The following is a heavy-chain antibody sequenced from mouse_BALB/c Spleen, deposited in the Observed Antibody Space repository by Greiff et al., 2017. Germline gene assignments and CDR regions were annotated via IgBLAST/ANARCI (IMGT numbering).Heavy chain of an antibody. CDR3: ARHQATVVAGGFDY. J-gene: IGHJ2*01. CDR2: ISNGGGST. Sequence: EVQRVESGGGLVQPGGSLKLSCAASGFTFSSYTMSWVRQTPEKRLEWVAYISNGGGSTYYPDTVKGRFTISRDNAKNTLYLQMSSLKSEDTAMYYCARHQATVVAGGFDYWGQGTTLTVSS. CDR1: GFTFSSYT. V-gene: IGHV5-12-2*01. D-gene: IGHD1-1*01.